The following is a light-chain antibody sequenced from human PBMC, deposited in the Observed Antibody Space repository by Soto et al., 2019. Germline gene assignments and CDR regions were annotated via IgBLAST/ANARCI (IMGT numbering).Light chain of an antibody. Sequence: EIVLTQSPGTLSLSPGERATLSCRASQSVSSSFFAWYQQKPGQAPRLLIYGASSRATGIPDRFSGSGPGKDVTLTISRLEPEDLAVYYCQQYGSSPRTFGQGTKVEIK. CDR3: QQYGSSPRT. J-gene: IGKJ1*01. V-gene: IGKV3-20*01. CDR2: GAS. CDR1: QSVSSSF.